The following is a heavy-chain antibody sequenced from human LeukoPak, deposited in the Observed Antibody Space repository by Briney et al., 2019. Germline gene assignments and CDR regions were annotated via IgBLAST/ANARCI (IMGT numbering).Heavy chain of an antibody. V-gene: IGHV3-30-3*01. Sequence: GGSLRLSCAASGFTFSSYAMHWVRQAPGKGLEWVAVISYDGSNKYYADSVKGRFTISRDNSKNTLYLQMNSLRAEDTAVYYCARQYRPYVWGSYQTSDAFDIWGQGTMVTVSS. D-gene: IGHD3-16*02. CDR1: GFTFSSYA. J-gene: IGHJ3*02. CDR3: ARQYRPYVWGSYQTSDAFDI. CDR2: ISYDGSNK.